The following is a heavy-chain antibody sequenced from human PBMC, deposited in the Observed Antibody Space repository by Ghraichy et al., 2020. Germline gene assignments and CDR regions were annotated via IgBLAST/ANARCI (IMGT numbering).Heavy chain of an antibody. D-gene: IGHD6-13*01. J-gene: IGHJ4*02. Sequence: GGSLRLSCAASGFTFSSYGMHWVRQVPGKGLEWVAFIRYDGSNKYYADSVKGRFTISRDNSKNTLYLQMNSLRAEDTAVYYCAKDQDRDYRYSSSCIGGCSPDYWGQGTLVTVSS. CDR2: IRYDGSNK. V-gene: IGHV3-30*02. CDR3: AKDQDRDYRYSSSCIGGCSPDY. CDR1: GFTFSSYG.